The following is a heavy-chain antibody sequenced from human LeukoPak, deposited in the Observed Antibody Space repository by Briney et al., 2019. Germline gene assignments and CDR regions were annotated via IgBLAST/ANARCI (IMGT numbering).Heavy chain of an antibody. Sequence: VASVKVSCKASGYTFTGYYIHWVRQAPGQGLEWMGWINPNSGGTNYAQKFQGRVTMTRDTSISTAYMELSRLRSDDTAVYYCARSGVVVVAAVDGFDYWGQGTLVTVSS. J-gene: IGHJ4*02. V-gene: IGHV1-2*02. CDR1: GYTFTGYY. D-gene: IGHD2-15*01. CDR2: INPNSGGT. CDR3: ARSGVVVVAAVDGFDY.